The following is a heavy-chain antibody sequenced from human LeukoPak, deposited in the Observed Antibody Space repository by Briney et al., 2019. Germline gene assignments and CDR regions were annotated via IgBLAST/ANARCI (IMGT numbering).Heavy chain of an antibody. V-gene: IGHV3-23*01. CDR3: ASSGSYRFDY. CDR2: ISGSGGST. D-gene: IGHD1-26*01. CDR1: GFTFSSYA. Sequence: GGSLRLSCAASGFTFSSYAMSWVRQAPGKGLEWVSAISGSGGSTYYADSVKGRFTISRDNAKNSLYLQMNSLRDEDTAVYYCASSGSYRFDYWGHGTLVTVSS. J-gene: IGHJ4*01.